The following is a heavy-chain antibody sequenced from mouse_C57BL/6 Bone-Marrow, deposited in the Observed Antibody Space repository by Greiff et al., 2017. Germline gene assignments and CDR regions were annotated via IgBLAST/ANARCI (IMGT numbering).Heavy chain of an antibody. CDR3: ARGVTTVVVDWYFDV. CDR1: GYTFTSSG. V-gene: IGHV1-64*01. J-gene: IGHJ1*03. Sequence: QVQLQQSGADLVKPGASVKFSCKASGYTFTSSGMHWLKRGPDQGLEWIGMIHPNSGGTNYNDKFKSKATLTVDKTTSTAYMQRSSLTSEDSAVYDCARGVTTVVVDWYFDVWGTGTTVTVSS. D-gene: IGHD1-1*01. CDR2: IHPNSGGT.